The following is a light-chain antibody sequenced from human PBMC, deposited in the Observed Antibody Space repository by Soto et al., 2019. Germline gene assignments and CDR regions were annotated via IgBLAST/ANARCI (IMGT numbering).Light chain of an antibody. CDR2: KAS. CDR3: QHYNSYAEA. CDR1: QTIRRW. V-gene: IGKV1-5*03. J-gene: IGKJ1*01. Sequence: DIQMTQSPSTLSGSVGDRGTSTCRARQTIRRWLAWYHQKPGKAPKLLIYKASTLISGVPSRFSGSGSGTEFTLTISRLQPDEFATYYCQHYNSYAEAFGQGTKVQLK.